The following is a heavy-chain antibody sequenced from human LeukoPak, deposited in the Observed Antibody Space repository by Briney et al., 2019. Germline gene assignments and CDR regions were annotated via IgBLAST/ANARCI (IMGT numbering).Heavy chain of an antibody. CDR2: IYYSGST. CDR1: GGSISSYY. CDR3: ARMDFWSGYGFDY. Sequence: PSETLSLTCTVSGGSISSYYWSWIRQPPGKGLEWIGYIYYSGSTNYNPSLKSRVTTSVDTSKNQFSLKLSSVTAADTAVYYCARMDFWSGYGFDYWGQGTLVTVSS. V-gene: IGHV4-59*08. D-gene: IGHD3-3*01. J-gene: IGHJ4*02.